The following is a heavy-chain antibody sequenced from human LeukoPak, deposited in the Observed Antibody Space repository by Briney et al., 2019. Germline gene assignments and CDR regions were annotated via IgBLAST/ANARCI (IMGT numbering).Heavy chain of an antibody. J-gene: IGHJ4*02. CDR3: TRDRSRAEDD. Sequence: GSLRLSCAASGFTFSGHWMSWVRQAPGKGLEWVANINQGGSDKYYVDSVKGRFTISRDNANNLLYLQMNSLRGEDTAVYYCTRDRSRAEDDWGQGTLVNLSS. CDR2: INQGGSDK. D-gene: IGHD1-14*01. V-gene: IGHV3-7*01. CDR1: GFTFSGHW.